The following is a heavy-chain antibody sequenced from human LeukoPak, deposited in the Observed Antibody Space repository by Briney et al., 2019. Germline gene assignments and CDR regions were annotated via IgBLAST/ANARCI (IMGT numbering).Heavy chain of an antibody. Sequence: SETLSLTCAVYGGSFSGYYWSWIRQPPGKGLEWIGEINHSGSTNYNPSLKSRATISVDTSKNQFSLKLSSVTAADTAVYYCARAPNPSYDYVWGSYRYTRWFDPWGQGTLVTVSS. CDR1: GGSFSGYY. CDR2: INHSGST. CDR3: ARAPNPSYDYVWGSYRYTRWFDP. J-gene: IGHJ5*02. V-gene: IGHV4-34*01. D-gene: IGHD3-16*02.